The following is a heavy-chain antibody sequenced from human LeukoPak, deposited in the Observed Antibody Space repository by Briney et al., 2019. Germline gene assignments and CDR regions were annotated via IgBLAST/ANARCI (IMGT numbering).Heavy chain of an antibody. Sequence: SVKVSCKASGGTFSSYAISWVRQAPGQGLEWMGGIIPIFGTANYAQKFQGRVTMTTDTSTSAAYMEVRSLRSDDTAVYYCARVHGYSAGIYYFDFWGQGTLVTVSS. D-gene: IGHD5-18*01. V-gene: IGHV1-69*05. CDR3: ARVHGYSAGIYYFDF. J-gene: IGHJ4*02. CDR2: IIPIFGTA. CDR1: GGTFSSYA.